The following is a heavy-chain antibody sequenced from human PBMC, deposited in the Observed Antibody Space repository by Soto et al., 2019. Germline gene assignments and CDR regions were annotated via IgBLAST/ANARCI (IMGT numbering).Heavy chain of an antibody. J-gene: IGHJ6*02. D-gene: IGHD6-6*01. CDR2: IIPIFGTA. CDR3: AXGRTQYSSSNYYYGMDV. CDR1: GGTFSSYA. V-gene: IGHV1-69*13. Sequence: GASVKVSCKASGGTFSSYAISWVRQAPGQGLEWMGGIIPIFGTANYAQKFQGRVTITADESTSTAYMELSSLRSEDTAVYYCAXGRTQYSSSNYYYGMDVWGQGTTVTVSS.